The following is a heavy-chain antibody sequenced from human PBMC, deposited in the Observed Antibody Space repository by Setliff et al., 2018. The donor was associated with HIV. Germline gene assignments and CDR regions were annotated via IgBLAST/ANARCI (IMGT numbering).Heavy chain of an antibody. CDR2: SIPVVDAG. V-gene: IGHV1-69*06. CDR1: GGALSNYA. D-gene: IGHD6-6*01. CDR3: AGGIEYRSNAYVAEYFDL. Sequence: SVKVSCKASGGALSNYAFSWVRQAPGQGLQWMGGSIPVVDAGTYAQSFQGRVTITADKSTSTINLELTGLRSDDTAVYYCAGGIEYRSNAYVAEYFDLWGQGTLVTVSS. J-gene: IGHJ4*02.